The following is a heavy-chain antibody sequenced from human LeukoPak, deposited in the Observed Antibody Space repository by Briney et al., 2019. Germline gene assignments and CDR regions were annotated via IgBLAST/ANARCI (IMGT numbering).Heavy chain of an antibody. Sequence: PGGSLRLSCAASGFTVSSNYMSWVRQAPGKGLEWVSVIYSGGSTYYADSVKGRFTISRDNSKNTLYLQMNSLRAEDTAVYYCARDRATMTTVVTPYYYYGMDVWGQGTTVTVSS. CDR2: IYSGGST. CDR3: ARDRATMTTVVTPYYYYGMDV. CDR1: GFTVSSNY. V-gene: IGHV3-66*01. J-gene: IGHJ6*02. D-gene: IGHD4-23*01.